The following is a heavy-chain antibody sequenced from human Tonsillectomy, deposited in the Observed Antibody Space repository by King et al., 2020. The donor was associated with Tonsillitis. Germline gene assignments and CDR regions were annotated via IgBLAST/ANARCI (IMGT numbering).Heavy chain of an antibody. CDR3: ARVTTVTKSYYYYGMDV. J-gene: IGHJ6*02. CDR1: VFSLSNARMG. V-gene: IGHV2-26*01. Sequence: TLKESGPVLVKPTETLTLTCTVSVFSLSNARMGVSWIRQPPRKALEWLSHIFSNDEKSYSTSLKSRLTISKDTSKSQVVLTMTNMDPVDTATYYCARVTTVTKSYYYYGMDVWGQGTTVTVSS. D-gene: IGHD4-17*01. CDR2: IFSNDEK.